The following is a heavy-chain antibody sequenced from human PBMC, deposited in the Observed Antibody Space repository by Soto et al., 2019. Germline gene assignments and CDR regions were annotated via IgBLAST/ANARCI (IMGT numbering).Heavy chain of an antibody. Sequence: ASVKVSCKASGYTFTSYGISWVRQAPGQGLEWMGWISAYNGNTNYAQKLQGRVTMTTDTSTSTDYMELRSLRSDDTAVYYCAREGRGVAAAGDYWGQGTLVTVSS. CDR3: AREGRGVAAAGDY. CDR1: GYTFTSYG. J-gene: IGHJ4*02. D-gene: IGHD6-13*01. CDR2: ISAYNGNT. V-gene: IGHV1-18*01.